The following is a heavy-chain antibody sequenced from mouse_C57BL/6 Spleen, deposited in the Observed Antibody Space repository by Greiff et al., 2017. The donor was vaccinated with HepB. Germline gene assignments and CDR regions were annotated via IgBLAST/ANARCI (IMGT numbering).Heavy chain of an antibody. CDR1: GFTFSSYA. CDR3: ARDGGTTVVGAFDY. V-gene: IGHV5-4*01. CDR2: ISDGGSYT. J-gene: IGHJ2*01. Sequence: EVMLVESGGGLVKPGGSLKLSCAASGFTFSSYAMSWVRQTPEKRLEWVATISDGGSYTYYPDNVKGRFTISRDNAKNNLYLQMSHLKSEDTAMYYCARDGGTTVVGAFDYWGQGTTLTVSS. D-gene: IGHD1-1*01.